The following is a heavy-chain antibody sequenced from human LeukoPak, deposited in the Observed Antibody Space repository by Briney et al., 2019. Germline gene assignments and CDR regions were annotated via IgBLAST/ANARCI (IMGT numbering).Heavy chain of an antibody. J-gene: IGHJ4*02. CDR1: GGSISSYY. CDR2: IYYSGST. CDR3: ARVQIGYSYGLFDY. Sequence: PSETLSLTCTVSGGSISSYYWSWIRKPPGKGLEWIGYIYYSGSTNYNPSLKSRVTISVHTSKNQFSLKLSSVTAADTAVYYCARVQIGYSYGLFDYWGQGTLVTVSS. D-gene: IGHD5-18*01. V-gene: IGHV4-59*01.